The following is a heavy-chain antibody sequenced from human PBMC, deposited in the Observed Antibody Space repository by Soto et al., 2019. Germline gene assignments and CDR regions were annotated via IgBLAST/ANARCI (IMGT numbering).Heavy chain of an antibody. V-gene: IGHV1-8*02. CDR2: MNPNSGNT. CDR3: ARTLYGDNVDY. CDR1: GYTFTSYG. J-gene: IGHJ4*02. D-gene: IGHD4-17*01. Sequence: ASVKVSCKASGYTFTSYGISWVRQAPGQGLEWMGWMNPNSGNTGYAQKFQGRVTMTRNTSTSTAYMELSSLRSEDTAVYYCARTLYGDNVDYWGQGTLVTVSS.